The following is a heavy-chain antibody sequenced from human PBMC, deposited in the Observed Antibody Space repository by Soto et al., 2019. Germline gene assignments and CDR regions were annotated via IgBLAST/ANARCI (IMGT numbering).Heavy chain of an antibody. J-gene: IGHJ4*02. CDR2: IIPIFGTA. CDR3: ARGLSSAARPYNFDY. V-gene: IGHV1-69*01. D-gene: IGHD6-6*01. Sequence: QVQLVQSGAEVKKPGSSVKVSCKASGGTFSSYAISWVRQAPGQGLEWMGGIIPIFGTANYAQKFQGRLTITADESKSTAYMELSSLRSEDTAVYYCARGLSSAARPYNFDYWGQGTLVTVSS. CDR1: GGTFSSYA.